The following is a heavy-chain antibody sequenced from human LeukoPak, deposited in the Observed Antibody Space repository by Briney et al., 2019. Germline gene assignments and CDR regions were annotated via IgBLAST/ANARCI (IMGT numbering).Heavy chain of an antibody. J-gene: IGHJ4*03. D-gene: IGHD5-18*01. Sequence: PGGSLRLSCAASGFTFSSYWMHWVRQVPGKGLVWVSLINNDGSTNYADSVKGRFTISRDNAKSTVFLQMNSLRPEDTAVYSCVMGRAYNYWGRGTMVTVSS. CDR3: VMGRAYNY. CDR2: INNDGST. CDR1: GFTFSSYW. V-gene: IGHV3-74*01.